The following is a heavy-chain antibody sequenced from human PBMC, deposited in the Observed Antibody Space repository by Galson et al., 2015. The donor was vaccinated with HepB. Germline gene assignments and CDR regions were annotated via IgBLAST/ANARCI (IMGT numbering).Heavy chain of an antibody. V-gene: IGHV4-59*12. Sequence: SETLSLTCTVSGGSISSYYWSWIRQPPGKGLEWIGYIYSSGSTNYNPSPSLERRLTISLDTSKNQFSLRVTSVTAADTAVYYCARGGTKVNGMDVWGQGTTVTVSS. J-gene: IGHJ6*02. CDR3: ARGGTKVNGMDV. D-gene: IGHD1-7*01. CDR1: GGSISSYY. CDR2: IYSSGST.